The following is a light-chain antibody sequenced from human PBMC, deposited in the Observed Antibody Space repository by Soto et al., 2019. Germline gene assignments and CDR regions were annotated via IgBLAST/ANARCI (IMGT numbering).Light chain of an antibody. J-gene: IGLJ2*01. Sequence: QSVLTQPPSASGTPGQRVTISCSGSSPNIGSNYVYWYQQVPGTAPRLLMYRASQRPSGVPDRFSGSKSGTSASLAISGLRSEDEADYYCAAWDDTLKGLVFGGGTKVTVL. CDR2: RAS. V-gene: IGLV1-47*01. CDR1: SPNIGSNY. CDR3: AAWDDTLKGLV.